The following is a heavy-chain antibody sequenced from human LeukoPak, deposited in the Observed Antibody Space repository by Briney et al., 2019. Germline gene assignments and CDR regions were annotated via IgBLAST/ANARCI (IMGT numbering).Heavy chain of an antibody. V-gene: IGHV3-49*03. J-gene: IGHJ4*02. Sequence: GGSLRLSCTASGFTFGNYALSWFRQAPGKGLEWVAFIRSKTYRGTTEYAASVKGRFTISRDDSESIAYLQMNSLKTEDTAVYYCARANSFDSSGYYFDYWGQGTLVTVSS. CDR3: ARANSFDSSGYYFDY. CDR2: IRSKTYRGTT. CDR1: GFTFGNYA. D-gene: IGHD3-22*01.